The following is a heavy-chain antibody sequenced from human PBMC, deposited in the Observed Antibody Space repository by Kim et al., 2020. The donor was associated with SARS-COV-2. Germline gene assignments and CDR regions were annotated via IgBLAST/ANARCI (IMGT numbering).Heavy chain of an antibody. Sequence: GGSLRLSCAASGFTFSSYTVHWVRQEPGKGLVWVSHIVSDGTTTYADSVRGRFTISRDNAKNTMSLQLNSLRVEDTAVYYCLVPFCGGDCSHWGQGTLVTVSS. D-gene: IGHD2-21*01. CDR1: GFTFSSYT. J-gene: IGHJ4*02. CDR3: LVPFCGGDCSH. V-gene: IGHV3-74*01. CDR2: IVSDGTT.